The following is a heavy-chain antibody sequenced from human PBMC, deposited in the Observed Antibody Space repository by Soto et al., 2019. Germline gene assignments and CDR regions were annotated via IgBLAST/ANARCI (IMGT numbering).Heavy chain of an antibody. V-gene: IGHV3-21*01. J-gene: IGHJ5*02. CDR2: ISSSSSYI. Sequence: EVQLVESGGGLVKPGGSLRLSCAASGFTFSSYSMNWVSQAPGTGLEWVSSISSSSSYIYYADSVKGRFTISRDNAKNSLYLQMNSLRAEDTAVDYCASDLGRQLVGWFDPWGQGTLVTVSS. CDR1: GFTFSSYS. CDR3: ASDLGRQLVGWFDP. D-gene: IGHD6-13*01.